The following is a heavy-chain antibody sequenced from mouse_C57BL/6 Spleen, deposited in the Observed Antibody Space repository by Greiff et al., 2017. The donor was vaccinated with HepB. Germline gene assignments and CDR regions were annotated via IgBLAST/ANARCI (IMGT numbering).Heavy chain of an antibody. Sequence: EVQVVESGGDLVKPGGSLKLSCAASGFTFSSYGMSWVRQTPDKRLEWVATISSGGSYTYYPDSVKGRFTISRDNAKNTLYLQMSSLKSEDTAMYYCARRGTVYYAMDYWGQGTSVTVSS. V-gene: IGHV5-6*01. D-gene: IGHD1-1*01. CDR1: GFTFSSYG. J-gene: IGHJ4*01. CDR2: ISSGGSYT. CDR3: ARRGTVYYAMDY.